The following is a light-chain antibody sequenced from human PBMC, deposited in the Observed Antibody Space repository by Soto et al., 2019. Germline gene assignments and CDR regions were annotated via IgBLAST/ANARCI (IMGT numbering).Light chain of an antibody. V-gene: IGKV1-5*03. CDR1: QNINTW. CDR2: SAS. CDR3: QQYSSDST. Sequence: IQMTQSPSTLSASVGDRVTITGRASQNINTWLAWYQQKPGKAHRLLIYSASSLENGFPSRFGGRGAGTHLIFPSSSLKPDDSATYYCQQYSSDSTFGQGTKVDIK. J-gene: IGKJ1*01.